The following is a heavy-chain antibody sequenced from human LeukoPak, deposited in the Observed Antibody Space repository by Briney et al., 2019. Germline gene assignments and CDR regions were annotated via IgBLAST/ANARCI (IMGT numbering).Heavy chain of an antibody. CDR2: ISSSSSTI. Sequence: PGGSLRLSCAASRFTFSSYNMNWVRQAPGKGLEWVSYISSSSSTIYYADSGKGRFPISRDNAKNSLYLQMNSLRAEDTAVYYCAKTWGSWFDYWGQGTLVTVSS. D-gene: IGHD7-27*01. J-gene: IGHJ4*02. CDR1: RFTFSSYN. CDR3: AKTWGSWFDY. V-gene: IGHV3-48*01.